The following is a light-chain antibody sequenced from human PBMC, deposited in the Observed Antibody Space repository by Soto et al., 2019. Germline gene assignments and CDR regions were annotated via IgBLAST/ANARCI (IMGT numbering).Light chain of an antibody. CDR1: QGISTY. V-gene: IGKV1-39*01. J-gene: IGKJ1*01. CDR3: QQSDSTTWT. Sequence: DIHITQSASSRSSGVGDRVTITCRASQGISTYLNWSQQKPGKAPKLLIYAASSLQSGVPSRFSGSGSETDFTLTISSLQPEDFATYSRQQSDSTTWTFGQGTKVDIK. CDR2: AAS.